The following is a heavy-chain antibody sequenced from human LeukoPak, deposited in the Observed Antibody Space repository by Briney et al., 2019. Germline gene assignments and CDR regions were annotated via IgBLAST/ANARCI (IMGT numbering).Heavy chain of an antibody. Sequence: PSETLSLTCTVSGGSISSSYWSWIRQPPGKGLEWIGYIYYSGSTKYNPSLNSRVTISVDTSKNQFSLKLSSVTAADTAVYYCARDSHPVWGQGTLVTVSS. CDR3: ARDSHPV. J-gene: IGHJ4*02. CDR1: GGSISSSY. CDR2: IYYSGST. V-gene: IGHV4-59*01.